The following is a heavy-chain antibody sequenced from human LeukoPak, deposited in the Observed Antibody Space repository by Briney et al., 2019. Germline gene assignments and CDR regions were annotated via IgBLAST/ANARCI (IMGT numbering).Heavy chain of an antibody. CDR2: IRSKAYGGTT. CDR3: TRVGIAVAATGYYYMDV. V-gene: IGHV3-49*04. D-gene: IGHD6-19*01. J-gene: IGHJ6*03. Sequence: PGRSLRLSCTASGFTFGDYAMSWVRPAPGKGLEWVGFIRSKAYGGTTEYAASVKGRFTISRDDSKSIAYLQMNSLKTEDTAVYYCTRVGIAVAATGYYYMDVWGKGTTVTVSS. CDR1: GFTFGDYA.